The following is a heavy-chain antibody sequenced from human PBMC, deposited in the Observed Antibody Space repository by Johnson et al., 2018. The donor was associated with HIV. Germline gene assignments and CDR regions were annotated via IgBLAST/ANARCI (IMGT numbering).Heavy chain of an antibody. D-gene: IGHD6-13*01. V-gene: IGHV3-13*01. CDR3: ARGRKDIAAVDGLDNDGFDV. CDR2: IGTAGDT. J-gene: IGHJ3*01. CDR1: GFTFSSYW. Sequence: VQLVESGGGLVQPGGSLRLSCAASGFTFSSYWMHWVRQAPGKGLVWVSAIGTAGDTYYPGSVKGRFTISRDISKSTLYLQMNSLRVEDTAMYYCARGRKDIAAVDGLDNDGFDVWGQGTMVTVSS.